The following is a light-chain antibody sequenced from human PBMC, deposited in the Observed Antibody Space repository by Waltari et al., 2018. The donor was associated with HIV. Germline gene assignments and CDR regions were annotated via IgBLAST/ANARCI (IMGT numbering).Light chain of an antibody. J-gene: IGLJ2*01. V-gene: IGLV3-21*02. CDR2: DDS. CDR1: NIGSKR. CDR3: QVWDSSSGHLVV. Sequence: SYVLTQPPSVSVAPGQTASFTCGGNNIGSKRVHWYQQRPGQAPVLVVDDDSDRPSGIPERFSGSNSENTATLTITRVEAGDEADYYCQVWDSSSGHLVVFGGGTKLTVL.